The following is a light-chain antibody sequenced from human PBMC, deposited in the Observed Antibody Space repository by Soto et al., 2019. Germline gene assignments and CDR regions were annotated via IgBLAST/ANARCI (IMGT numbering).Light chain of an antibody. CDR3: QQYYISWS. V-gene: IGKV1-5*01. J-gene: IGKJ1*01. CDR1: QRMSGF. Sequence: DIQMTQSPSTLSASVGDRVTITCRASQRMSGFLAWYQQKPGKAPQLLISDASSLESGVPSRFSGGGSGTAFTLTISSLQPEDFATYSCQQYYISWSFGQGTKVDIK. CDR2: DAS.